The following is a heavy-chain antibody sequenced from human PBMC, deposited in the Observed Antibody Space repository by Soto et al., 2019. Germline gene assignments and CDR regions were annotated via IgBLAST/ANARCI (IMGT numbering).Heavy chain of an antibody. CDR1: GFTFSSYT. D-gene: IGHD3-22*01. CDR3: ARDASGSGYYNY. J-gene: IGHJ4*02. CDR2: ISYDNGSNK. Sequence: GGSLRLSCAASGFTFSSYTMHWVRQAPGKGLEWVAVISYDNGSNKYYVDSVKGRFTISRDNSKNSLYLQMDSLRPEDTAVYYCARDASGSGYYNYWGLGT. V-gene: IGHV3-30-3*01.